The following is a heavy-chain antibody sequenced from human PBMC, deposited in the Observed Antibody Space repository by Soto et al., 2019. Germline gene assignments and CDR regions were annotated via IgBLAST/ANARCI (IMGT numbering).Heavy chain of an antibody. V-gene: IGHV3-53*01. J-gene: IGHJ3*01. CDR2: IYSGGST. CDR1: GFTFSRND. CDR3: ATRPLLPGAP. D-gene: IGHD3-22*01. Sequence: ESGGGLIQPGGSLRLSCAASGFTFSRNDMNWVRQAPGKGLEWVSLIYSGGSTYYADSVKGRFTISRDNSKNTLYLQMSSLRAEDTAVYYCATRPLLPGAPWGQGTMVTVSS.